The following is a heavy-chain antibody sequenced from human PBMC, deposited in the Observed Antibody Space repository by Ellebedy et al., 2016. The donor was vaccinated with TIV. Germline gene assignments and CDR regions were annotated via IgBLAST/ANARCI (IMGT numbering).Heavy chain of an antibody. CDR2: ISSSSSYI. J-gene: IGHJ4*02. CDR1: GFTFSSYS. D-gene: IGHD2-15*01. Sequence: PGGSLRLSCAASGFTFSSYSMNWVRQAPGKGLEWVSAISSSSSYIYYADSVKGRFTISRDNAKNSLYLQMNSLRAEDTAVYYCARDEGYCSGGSCYSCSDYWGQGTLVTVSS. CDR3: ARDEGYCSGGSCYSCSDY. V-gene: IGHV3-21*01.